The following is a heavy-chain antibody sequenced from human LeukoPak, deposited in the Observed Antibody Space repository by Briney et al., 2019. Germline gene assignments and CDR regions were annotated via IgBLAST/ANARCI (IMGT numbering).Heavy chain of an antibody. D-gene: IGHD3-10*01. V-gene: IGHV1-8*03. CDR1: GYTFTSYG. CDR2: MNPNSGNT. J-gene: IGHJ4*02. CDR3: ARGQSLWFALTLGY. Sequence: ASVKVSCKASGYTFTSYGISWVRQATGQGLEWMGWMNPNSGNTGYAQKFQGRVTITRNTSISTAYMELSSLRSEDTAVYYCARGQSLWFALTLGYWGQGTLVTVSS.